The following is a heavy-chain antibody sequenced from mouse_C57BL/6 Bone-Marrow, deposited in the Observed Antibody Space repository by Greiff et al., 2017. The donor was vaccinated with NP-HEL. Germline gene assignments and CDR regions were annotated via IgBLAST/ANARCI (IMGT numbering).Heavy chain of an antibody. Sequence: EVQLVESGAELVRPGASVKLSCTASGFNIKDDYMHWVKQRPEQRLEWIGWIDPENGDTEYASKFQGKATITADTSSNTAYLQLSSLTSEDTAVYYCTPIYYGAMDYWGQGTSVTVSS. D-gene: IGHD2-1*01. CDR1: GFNIKDDY. J-gene: IGHJ4*01. CDR2: IDPENGDT. V-gene: IGHV14-4*01. CDR3: TPIYYGAMDY.